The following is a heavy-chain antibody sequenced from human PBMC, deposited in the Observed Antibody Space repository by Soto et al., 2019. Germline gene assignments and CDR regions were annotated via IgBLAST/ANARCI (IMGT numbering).Heavy chain of an antibody. V-gene: IGHV1-69*06. CDR1: GGTFSSYA. CDR3: AAEGGGYSIAYYYYGMDV. CDR2: IIPIFGTA. J-gene: IGHJ6*02. Sequence: SVKVSCKASGGTFSSYAISWVRQAPGQGLEWMGGIIPIFGTANYAQKFQERVTITADKSTSTAYMELSSLRSEDTAVYYCAAEGGGYSIAYYYYGMDVWGQGTTVTVSS. D-gene: IGHD4-4*01.